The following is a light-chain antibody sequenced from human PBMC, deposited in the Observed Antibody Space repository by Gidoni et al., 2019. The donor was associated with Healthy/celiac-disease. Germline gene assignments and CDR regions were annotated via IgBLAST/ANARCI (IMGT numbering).Light chain of an antibody. V-gene: IGKV3-15*01. CDR3: QQYNNWPQT. CDR1: QSVSSN. CDR2: GAS. J-gene: IGKJ1*01. Sequence: EIVMTQSPATLSVSPGERATLSRSASQSVSSNLAWYQQKPGQAPRLLIYGASTRATGIPARFSGSGSGTESTLTISSLQSEDFAVYYCQQYNNWPQTFGQGTKVEIK.